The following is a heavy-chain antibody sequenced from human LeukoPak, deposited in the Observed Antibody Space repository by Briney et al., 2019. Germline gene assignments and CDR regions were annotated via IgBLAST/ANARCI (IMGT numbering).Heavy chain of an antibody. V-gene: IGHV1-8*01. CDR2: MNPNSGNT. CDR1: GYTFTSYD. D-gene: IGHD4-17*01. Sequence: ASVKVSCKASGYTFTSYDINWVRQATGQGLEWMGWMNPNSGNTGYAQKFQGRVTMTRDTSISTAYMELSRLRSDDTAVYYCARDSHGDYGHYWGQGTLVTVSS. CDR3: ARDSHGDYGHY. J-gene: IGHJ4*01.